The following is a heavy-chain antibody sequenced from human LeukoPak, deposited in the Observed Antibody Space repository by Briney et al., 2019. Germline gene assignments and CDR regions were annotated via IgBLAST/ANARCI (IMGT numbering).Heavy chain of an antibody. D-gene: IGHD1-1*01. J-gene: IGHJ4*02. CDR1: GFTFSNYG. V-gene: IGHV3-33*01. CDR2: IWYDGSKK. CDR3: ARYNSGTIDY. Sequence: PGGSLRLSCAASGFTFSNYGMHWVRQAPGKGLEWVAVIWYDGSKKYYADSVKGRLTISRDNSKNTLYLQMDSLRAEDTAVYYCARYNSGTIDYWAQGTLVTVSS.